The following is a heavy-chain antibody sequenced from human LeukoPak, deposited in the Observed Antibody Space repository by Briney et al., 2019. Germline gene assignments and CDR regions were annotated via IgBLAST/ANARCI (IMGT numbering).Heavy chain of an antibody. Sequence: SETLSLTCTVSGGSISSHYWSWIRQPPGKGLEWIGYIYYSGSTNYNPSLKSRVTISVDTSKNQFSLKLSSVTAADTAVYYCAGHASMQHDAFDIWGQGTMVTVSS. CDR3: AGHASMQHDAFDI. J-gene: IGHJ3*02. V-gene: IGHV4-59*08. CDR2: IYYSGST. CDR1: GGSISSHY. D-gene: IGHD2-8*01.